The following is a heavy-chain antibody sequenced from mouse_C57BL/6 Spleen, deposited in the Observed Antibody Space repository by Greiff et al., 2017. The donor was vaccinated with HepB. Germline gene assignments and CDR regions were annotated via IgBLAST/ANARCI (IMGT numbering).Heavy chain of an antibody. D-gene: IGHD2-13*01. CDR2: ISSGGSYT. J-gene: IGHJ1*03. CDR1: GFTFSSYG. CDR3: ARRTTTVSYWYFDV. Sequence: DVMLVESGGDLVKPGGSLKLSCAASGFTFSSYGMSWVRQTPDKRLEWVATISSGGSYTYYPDSVKGRFTISRDNAKNTLYLQMSSLKSEDTAMYYCARRTTTVSYWYFDVWGTGTTVTVSS. V-gene: IGHV5-6*02.